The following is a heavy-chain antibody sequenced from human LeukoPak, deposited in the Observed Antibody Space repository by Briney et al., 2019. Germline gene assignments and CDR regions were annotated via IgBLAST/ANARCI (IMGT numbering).Heavy chain of an antibody. Sequence: GGSLGLSCAASGFTFSSYAMPWVRQAPGKGLEWVAVISYDGSNKYYADSVKGRFTISRDNSKNTLYLQMNSPRAEDTAVYYCARENHVRITMIVGYWGQGTLVTVSS. CDR1: GFTFSSYA. D-gene: IGHD3-22*01. CDR3: ARENHVRITMIVGY. V-gene: IGHV3-30-3*01. J-gene: IGHJ4*02. CDR2: ISYDGSNK.